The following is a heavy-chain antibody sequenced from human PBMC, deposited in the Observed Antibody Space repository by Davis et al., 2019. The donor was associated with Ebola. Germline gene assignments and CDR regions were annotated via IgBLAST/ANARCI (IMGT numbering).Heavy chain of an antibody. D-gene: IGHD6-19*01. V-gene: IGHV3-23*01. J-gene: IGHJ6*02. Sequence: GGSLRLSCAASGFTFTRSAMSWVRQAPGKGLEWVSSISGSGGITYYADSVRGRFTISRDNSKNTVFLEMNSLRAEDTAVYYCAKVIVTSAWYGYALDVWGQGTAVTVSS. CDR3: AKVIVTSAWYGYALDV. CDR2: ISGSGGIT. CDR1: GFTFTRSA.